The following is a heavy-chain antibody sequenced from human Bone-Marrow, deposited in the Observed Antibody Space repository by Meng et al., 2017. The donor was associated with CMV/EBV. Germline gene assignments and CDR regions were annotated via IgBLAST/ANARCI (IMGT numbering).Heavy chain of an antibody. CDR1: GFSLSTSGVG. D-gene: IGHD2-2*01. J-gene: IGHJ4*02. V-gene: IGHV2-5*01. CDR3: AHRRECCSSTSCYPTCFDY. Sequence: SGPTLVKPTQTLTLTCTFSGFSLSTSGVGVGWIRQPPGKALEWLALIYWNDDKRYSPSLKSRLTITKDTSKNQVVLTMTNMDPVDTATYYCAHRRECCSSTSCYPTCFDYWGQGTLVTVSS. CDR2: IYWNDDK.